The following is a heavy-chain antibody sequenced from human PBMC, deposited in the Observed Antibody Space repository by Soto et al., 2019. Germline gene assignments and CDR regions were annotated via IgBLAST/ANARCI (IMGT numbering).Heavy chain of an antibody. CDR2: IIPIFGTA. CDR3: ARVGAQSGAHAEYFQH. Sequence: SVKVSCKASGGTFSSYAISWVRQAPGQGLEWMGGIIPIFGTANYAQKFQGRVTITADESTSTAYMELSSLRSEDTAVYYCARVGAQSGAHAEYFQHWGQGTLVTVSS. D-gene: IGHD2-15*01. V-gene: IGHV1-69*13. CDR1: GGTFSSYA. J-gene: IGHJ1*01.